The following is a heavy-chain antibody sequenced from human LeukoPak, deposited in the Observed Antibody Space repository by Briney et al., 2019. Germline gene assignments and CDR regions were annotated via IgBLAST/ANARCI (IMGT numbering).Heavy chain of an antibody. CDR1: GFTFSSYA. J-gene: IGHJ4*02. CDR2: ISGPAGSW. D-gene: IGHD5/OR15-5a*01. CDR3: AKKVGLVSASLWYFDV. V-gene: IGHV3-23*01. Sequence: PGGSLRLSCAASGFTFSSYAMGWVRQAPGKGLEWVAAISGPAGSWDYADSVKGRFTVSRDNSKNTLFLQMNSLRADDTATYYCAKKVGLVSASLWYFDVWGQGTLVAVSS.